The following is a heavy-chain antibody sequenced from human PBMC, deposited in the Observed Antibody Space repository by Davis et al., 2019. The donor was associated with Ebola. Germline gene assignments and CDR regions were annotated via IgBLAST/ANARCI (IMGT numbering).Heavy chain of an antibody. CDR1: GGSISSYY. V-gene: IGHV4-4*07. J-gene: IGHJ3*02. CDR2: IYTSGST. Sequence: PSETLSLTCTVSGGSISSYYWSWIRQPAGKGLEWIGRIYTSGSTNYNPSLKSRVTMSVDTSKNQFSLKLSSVTAADTAVYYCARDLARTNGSGSRGWAFDIWGQGTMVTVSS. D-gene: IGHD3-10*01. CDR3: ARDLARTNGSGSRGWAFDI.